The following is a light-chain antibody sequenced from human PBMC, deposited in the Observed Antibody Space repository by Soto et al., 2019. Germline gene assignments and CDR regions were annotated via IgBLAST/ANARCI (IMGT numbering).Light chain of an antibody. CDR1: QSVSSKY. J-gene: IGKJ3*01. CDR2: GTS. V-gene: IGKV3-20*01. CDR3: QQYGSSLFT. Sequence: EIVLTQSPGTLSLSPGERATLSCRASQSVSSKYLAWYQQKPGQAPRVLIYGTSIRASGVPERFSGGGSGTDFTLTITRLEPEDFAVYYSQQYGSSLFTFGPGTKVDIK.